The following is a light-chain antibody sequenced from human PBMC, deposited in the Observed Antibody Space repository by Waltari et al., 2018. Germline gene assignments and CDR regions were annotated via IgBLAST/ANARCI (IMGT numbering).Light chain of an antibody. CDR2: ERK. V-gene: IGLV6-57*01. Sequence: FMLTQPQSMSESPGKTVTISFTRHRGNILRPYTHWYQQRPGRSPTTISYERKLRPSGVPDRFSGSIDSSSNSASLTIAGLKTEDEADYYCQSDNGTNQVFGGGTRLTVL. CDR3: QSDNGTNQV. J-gene: IGLJ2*01. CDR1: RGNILRPY.